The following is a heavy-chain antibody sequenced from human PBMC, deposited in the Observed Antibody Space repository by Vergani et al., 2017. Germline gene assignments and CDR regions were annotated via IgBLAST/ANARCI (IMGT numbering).Heavy chain of an antibody. D-gene: IGHD5-12*01. CDR2: ISDNGGTT. V-gene: IGHV3-23*04. Sequence: EVQLVESGGGLVQPGGSLRLSCGASRFTFRNYAMTWVRQAPGKGLEWVSIISDNGGTTYYADSVKGRFTISRDNSKNTLHLQMNSLRADDTAVYYCTKGSRGYTGYFFDYWGQGTLATVSS. CDR1: RFTFRNYA. CDR3: TKGSRGYTGYFFDY. J-gene: IGHJ4*02.